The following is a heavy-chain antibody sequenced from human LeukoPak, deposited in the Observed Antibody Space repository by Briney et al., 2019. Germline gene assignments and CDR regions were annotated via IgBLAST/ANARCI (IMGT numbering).Heavy chain of an antibody. D-gene: IGHD6-13*01. CDR1: GFTFSSYA. Sequence: GGSLRLSCAASGFTFSSYAMSWVRQAPGKGLEWVSAISGSGGSTCYADSVKGRFTISRDNSKNTLYLQMNSLRAEDTAVYYCANSAGIAAAGYYFDYWGQGTLVTVSS. J-gene: IGHJ4*02. CDR2: ISGSGGST. V-gene: IGHV3-23*01. CDR3: ANSAGIAAAGYYFDY.